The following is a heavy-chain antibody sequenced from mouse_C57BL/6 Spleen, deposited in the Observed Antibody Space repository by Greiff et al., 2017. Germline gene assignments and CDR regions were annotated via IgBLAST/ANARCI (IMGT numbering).Heavy chain of an antibody. CDR1: GYTFTTYP. CDR3: ARSYDYGGPMDY. V-gene: IGHV1-47*01. Sequence: VQRVESGAELVKPGASVKMSCKASGYTFTTYPIEWMKQNHGKSLEWIGNFHPYNDDTKYNEKFKGKATLTVEKSSSTVYLALSRLTSDDSAVYYCARSYDYGGPMDYWGQGTSVTVSS. D-gene: IGHD2-4*01. CDR2: FHPYNDDT. J-gene: IGHJ4*01.